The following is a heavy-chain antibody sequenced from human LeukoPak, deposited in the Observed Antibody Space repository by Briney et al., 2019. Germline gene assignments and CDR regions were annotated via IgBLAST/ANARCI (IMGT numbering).Heavy chain of an antibody. CDR2: FDPEDGET. CDR3: ATFWDDILTGYSTRAEYFQH. CDR1: GYTLTELS. D-gene: IGHD3-9*01. V-gene: IGHV1-24*01. J-gene: IGHJ1*01. Sequence: ASVKVSCKVSGYTLTELSMHWVRQAPGKGLEWMGGFDPEDGETIYAQKFQGRVTMTEDTSTDTAYMELSSLRSEDTAVYYCATFWDDILTGYSTRAEYFQHWGQGTLVTVSS.